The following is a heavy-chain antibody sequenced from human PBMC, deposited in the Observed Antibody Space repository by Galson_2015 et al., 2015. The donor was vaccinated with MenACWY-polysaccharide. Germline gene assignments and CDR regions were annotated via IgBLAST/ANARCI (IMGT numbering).Heavy chain of an antibody. CDR3: AREPTYGGSFGWFDP. V-gene: IGHV4-61*01. CDR2: VSYSGRA. Sequence: ETLSLTCTVSGGSASVDTYYWSWLRQFPGKGLEWIGYVSYSGRANQNPSLKSRVTIFLATTKNQFALRLTSVTAADTAMYYCAREPTYGGSFGWFDPWGQGTLVTVSS. J-gene: IGHJ5*02. CDR1: GGSASVDTYY. D-gene: IGHD1-26*01.